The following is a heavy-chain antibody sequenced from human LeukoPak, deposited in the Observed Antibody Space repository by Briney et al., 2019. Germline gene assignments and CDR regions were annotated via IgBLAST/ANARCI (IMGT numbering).Heavy chain of an antibody. V-gene: IGHV1-18*01. CDR2: ISTCNGNT. J-gene: IGHJ4*02. D-gene: IGHD6-19*01. CDR1: GYTFNNYG. Sequence: ASVKVSCKASGYTFNNYGIIWVRQAPGQGLEWTGWISTCNGNTNYAQNFQGRVTMTTDTSTSTAYMELRSLRSDDTAVYYCARVTSGWSYYFDHWGQGTLVTVSS. CDR3: ARVTSGWSYYFDH.